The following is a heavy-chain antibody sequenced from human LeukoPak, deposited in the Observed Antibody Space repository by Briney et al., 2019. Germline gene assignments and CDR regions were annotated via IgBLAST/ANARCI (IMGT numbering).Heavy chain of an antibody. CDR1: GYTFTSYG. V-gene: IGHV1-18*01. Sequence: ASVKVSCKASGYTFTSYGISWVQQAPGQGLEWMGWISAYNGNTNYAQKLQGRVTMTTDTSTSTAYMELRSLRSDDTAVYYCARGGLHLPGGYSYGYRFVDYWGQGTLVTVSS. J-gene: IGHJ4*02. CDR2: ISAYNGNT. CDR3: ARGGLHLPGGYSYGYRFVDY. D-gene: IGHD5-18*01.